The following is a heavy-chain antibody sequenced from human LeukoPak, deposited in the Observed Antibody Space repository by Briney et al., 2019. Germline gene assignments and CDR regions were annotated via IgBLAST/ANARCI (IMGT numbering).Heavy chain of an antibody. D-gene: IGHD2-15*01. Sequence: ASVKVSCKASGYTFTSYAMHWVRQAPGQRLEWMGWINAGNGNTKYSQKFQGRVTITRDTSASTAYMELSSLRSEDTAVYYWASRYCGGGSCYSGLDYWGQGTLVTVSS. J-gene: IGHJ4*02. V-gene: IGHV1-3*01. CDR2: INAGNGNT. CDR3: ASRYCGGGSCYSGLDY. CDR1: GYTFTSYA.